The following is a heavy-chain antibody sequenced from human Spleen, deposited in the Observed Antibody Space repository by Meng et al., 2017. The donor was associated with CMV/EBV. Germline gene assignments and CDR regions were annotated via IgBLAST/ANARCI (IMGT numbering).Heavy chain of an antibody. D-gene: IGHD4-11*01. Sequence: GESLKISCADSGFTFSNSWMRWVCQAPEKGLEWVADIKCDGSEKYYVDSVKGRLTISRDNAKNSLYLQMNSLRAEDTAVYYCARKGPNTMTTLYYYYYGMDVWGQGTTVTVSS. V-gene: IGHV3-52*01. J-gene: IGHJ6*02. CDR2: IKCDGSEK. CDR3: ARKGPNTMTTLYYYYYGMDV. CDR1: GFTFSNSW.